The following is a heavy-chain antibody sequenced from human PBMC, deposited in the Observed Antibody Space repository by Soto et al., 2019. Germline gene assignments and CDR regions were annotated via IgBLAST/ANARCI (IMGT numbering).Heavy chain of an antibody. Sequence: PSETLSLTCTVSGGSISSGDYYWSWIRQPPGKGLEWIGYIYYSGSTYYNPSLKSRVTISVDTSKNQFSLKLSSVTAADTAVYYCARVKTLLWFGELLSVFDYWGQGTLVTVSS. CDR3: ARVKTLLWFGELLSVFDY. D-gene: IGHD3-10*01. V-gene: IGHV4-30-4*01. J-gene: IGHJ4*02. CDR2: IYYSGST. CDR1: GGSISSGDYY.